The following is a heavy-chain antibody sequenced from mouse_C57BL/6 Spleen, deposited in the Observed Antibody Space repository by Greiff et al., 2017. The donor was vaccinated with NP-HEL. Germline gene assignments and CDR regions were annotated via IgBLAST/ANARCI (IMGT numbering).Heavy chain of an antibody. CDR3: AREDLYYYGSSGSWFAY. CDR2: INPNNGGT. V-gene: IGHV1-18*01. CDR1: GYTFTDYN. D-gene: IGHD1-1*01. Sequence: EVKLMESGPELVKPGASVKIPCKASGYTFTDYNMDWVKQSHGKSLEWIGDINPNNGGTSYNQKFKGKATLTVDKSSSTAYMELRSLTSEDSAVYYCAREDLYYYGSSGSWFAYWGQGTLVTVSA. J-gene: IGHJ3*01.